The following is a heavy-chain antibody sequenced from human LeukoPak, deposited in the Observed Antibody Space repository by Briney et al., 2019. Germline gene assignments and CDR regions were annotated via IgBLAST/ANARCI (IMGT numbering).Heavy chain of an antibody. CDR1: GGTFSRYA. D-gene: IGHD3-22*01. J-gene: IGHJ4*02. Sequence: ASVKVSCKASGGTFSRYAISWVRQAPGQGLEWMGGIIPIFGTANYAQKFQGRVTITADESTSTAYMELSSLRSEDTAVYYCARAGNYYDSSGYLKYWGQGTLVTVSS. CDR3: ARAGNYYDSSGYLKY. CDR2: IIPIFGTA. V-gene: IGHV1-69*13.